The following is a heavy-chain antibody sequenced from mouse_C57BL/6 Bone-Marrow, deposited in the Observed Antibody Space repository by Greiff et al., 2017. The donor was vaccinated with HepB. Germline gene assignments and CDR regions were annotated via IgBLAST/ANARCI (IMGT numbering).Heavy chain of an antibody. J-gene: IGHJ3*01. V-gene: IGHV1-61*01. Sequence: QVQLQQPGAELVRPGSSVKLSCKASGYTFTSYWMDWVKQRPGQGLEWIGNIYPSDSETHYNQKFKGKATLTVDKSSSTAYMQLSSLTSEDSAVYDCARPGDYCGSYLWGQGTPVTVSA. D-gene: IGHD1-1*01. CDR1: GYTFTSYW. CDR2: IYPSDSET. CDR3: ARPGDYCGSYL.